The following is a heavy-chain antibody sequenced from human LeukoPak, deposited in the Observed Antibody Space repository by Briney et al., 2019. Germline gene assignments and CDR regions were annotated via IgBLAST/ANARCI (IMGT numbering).Heavy chain of an antibody. CDR2: VHYTRSYSGTT. CDR3: VAEECGTGSYYKSAF. D-gene: IGHD3-10*01. Sequence: KPSETLSLTCTVSSGSIGSDALYWGWIRQSPGKGLEWIGSVHYTRSYSGTTYYNPSLESRVTVSTDRSKTLCSLKLTSVTAADTAVYYCVAEECGTGSYYKSAFWGKGALVTVSS. J-gene: IGHJ4*02. CDR1: SGSIGSDALY. V-gene: IGHV4-39*01.